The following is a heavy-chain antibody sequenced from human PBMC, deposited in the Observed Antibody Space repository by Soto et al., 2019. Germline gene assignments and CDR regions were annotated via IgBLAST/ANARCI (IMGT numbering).Heavy chain of an antibody. Sequence: GGSLRLSCAASGFTFSSYWMSWVRQAPGKGLEWVANIKQDGSEKYYVDSVKGRFTISRDNAKNSLYLQMNSLRAEDTAVYYCARAFAARPGYYYYGMDVWGQGTTVTVSS. CDR3: ARAFAARPGYYYYGMDV. CDR1: GFTFSSYW. V-gene: IGHV3-7*01. J-gene: IGHJ6*02. CDR2: IKQDGSEK. D-gene: IGHD6-6*01.